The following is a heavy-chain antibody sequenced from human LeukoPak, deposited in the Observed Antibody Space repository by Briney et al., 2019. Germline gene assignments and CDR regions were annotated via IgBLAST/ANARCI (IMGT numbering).Heavy chain of an antibody. V-gene: IGHV4-59*12. Sequence: SETLSLTCTVSGGSISSYYWGWIRQPPGKGLEWIGYIYYSGSTYYNPSLKSRVTISVDTSKNQFSLKLSSVTAADTAVYYCARSGPRIPYYDFWSGYYISSYYYYYMDVWGKGTTVTVSS. CDR3: ARSGPRIPYYDFWSGYYISSYYYYYMDV. CDR1: GGSISSYY. CDR2: IYYSGST. J-gene: IGHJ6*03. D-gene: IGHD3-3*01.